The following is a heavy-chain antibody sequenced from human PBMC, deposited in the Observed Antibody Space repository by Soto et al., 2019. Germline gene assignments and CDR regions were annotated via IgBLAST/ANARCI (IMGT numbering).Heavy chain of an antibody. CDR1: GGTFSSYA. J-gene: IGHJ6*02. Sequence: SVNVSCKASGGTFSSYAISWVRQAPGQGLEWMGGIIPIFGTANYAQKFQGRVTITADESTSTAYMELSSLRSEDTAVYYCARDQLAYGGNSGMIVYYYYGMDVWGQGTTVTVS. D-gene: IGHD2-21*02. V-gene: IGHV1-69*13. CDR3: ARDQLAYGGNSGMIVYYYYGMDV. CDR2: IIPIFGTA.